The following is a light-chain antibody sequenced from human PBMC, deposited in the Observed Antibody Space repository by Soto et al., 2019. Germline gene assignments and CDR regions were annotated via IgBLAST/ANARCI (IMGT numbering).Light chain of an antibody. Sequence: QSALTQPASVSGSPGQSITISCTGTSSDVGAYNYVSWYQQYPGKAPKLMLFEVTKRPSGVSDRFSGSKSDNTASLTISGLQAEDEANYYCSSYTSRNTLVFGGGTKLPVL. CDR3: SSYTSRNTLV. CDR1: SSDVGAYNY. V-gene: IGLV2-14*01. CDR2: EVT. J-gene: IGLJ2*01.